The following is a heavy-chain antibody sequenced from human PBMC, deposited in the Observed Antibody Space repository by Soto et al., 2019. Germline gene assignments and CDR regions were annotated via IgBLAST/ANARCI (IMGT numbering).Heavy chain of an antibody. CDR1: GFPFGDFG. Sequence: GGSLRLSCAASGFPFGDFGMHWLRQAPGKGLEWVAVISHDGSDKFYADSVKARFTISRDNSKNTLYLQMNSLRAEDTAVYYSANQVTSCHPICGYRSTQLPTSERTPDYWGQGTLVTVSS. V-gene: IGHV3-30*18. CDR3: ANQVTSCHPICGYRSTQLPTSERTPDY. D-gene: IGHD2-2*01. J-gene: IGHJ4*02. CDR2: ISHDGSDK.